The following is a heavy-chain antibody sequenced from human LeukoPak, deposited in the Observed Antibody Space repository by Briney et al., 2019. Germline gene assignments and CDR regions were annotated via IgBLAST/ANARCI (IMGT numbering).Heavy chain of an antibody. V-gene: IGHV4-34*01. CDR3: ARFAVAGTQYYYYYYMDV. Sequence: SETLSLTCAVYGGSFSGYYWSWIRQPPGKGLEWMGEINHSGSTNYNPSLKRRVTISVDTSKNQFSLKLSSVTAADTAVYYCARFAVAGTQYYYYYYMDVWGKGTTVTVSS. J-gene: IGHJ6*03. CDR1: GGSFSGYY. D-gene: IGHD6-19*01. CDR2: INHSGST.